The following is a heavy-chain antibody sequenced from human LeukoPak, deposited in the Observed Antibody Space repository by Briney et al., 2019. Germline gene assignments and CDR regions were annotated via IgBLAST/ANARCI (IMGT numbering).Heavy chain of an antibody. V-gene: IGHV1-46*01. CDR3: ARDLARMATIAP. CDR2: INPSGGST. J-gene: IGHJ5*02. Sequence: ASVTVSCKASGYTFTSYYMHWVRQAPGQGLEWMGIINPSGGSTSYAQKFQGRVTMTRDTSTSTVYMELSSLRSEDTAVYYCARDLARMATIAPWGQGTLVTVSS. D-gene: IGHD5-24*01. CDR1: GYTFTSYY.